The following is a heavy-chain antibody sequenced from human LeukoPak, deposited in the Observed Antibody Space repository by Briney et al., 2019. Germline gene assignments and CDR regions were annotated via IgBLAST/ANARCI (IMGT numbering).Heavy chain of an antibody. CDR1: GYTFTSYG. D-gene: IGHD6-19*01. V-gene: IGHV1-18*01. CDR3: ARDSKFLIAVANNWFDP. CDR2: ISAYNGNT. J-gene: IGHJ5*02. Sequence: ASVKVSCKASGYTFTSYGISWVRQAPGQGLEWMGWISAYNGNTNYAQKLQGRVTMTTDTSTSTAYMELRSLRSDDTAVYYCARDSKFLIAVANNWFDPWGQGTLVTVSS.